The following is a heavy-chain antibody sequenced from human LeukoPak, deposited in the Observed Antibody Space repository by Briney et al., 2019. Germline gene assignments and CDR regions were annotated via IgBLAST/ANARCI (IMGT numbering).Heavy chain of an antibody. CDR2: ISGSGGST. CDR1: GFTFSSYA. CDR3: AKDPVSSSGWSNWFDP. V-gene: IGHV3-23*01. Sequence: GGSLRLSCAASGFTFSSYAMSWVRQAPGKGLEWVAAISGSGGSTYYADSVKGRFTISRDNSKNTLYLQMNGLRAEDTAVYYCAKDPVSSSGWSNWFDPWGQGTLVTVSS. J-gene: IGHJ5*02. D-gene: IGHD6-19*01.